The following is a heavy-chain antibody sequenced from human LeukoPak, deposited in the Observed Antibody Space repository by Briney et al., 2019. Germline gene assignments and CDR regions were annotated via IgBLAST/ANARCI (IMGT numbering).Heavy chain of an antibody. V-gene: IGHV4-59*01. J-gene: IGHJ4*02. Sequence: SETLSLTCTVSDGSISYYYWSWIRQSPGKGLEWIGYIYFNGTTNYNPSLKSRVTILVDMSKNQFSLKMSSVTAADTAVYYCARKGGDFDYWGQGRLVTVSS. D-gene: IGHD2-21*01. CDR3: ARKGGDFDY. CDR2: IYFNGTT. CDR1: DGSISYYY.